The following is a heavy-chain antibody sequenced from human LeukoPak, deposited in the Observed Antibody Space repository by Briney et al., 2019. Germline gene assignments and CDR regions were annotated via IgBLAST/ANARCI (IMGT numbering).Heavy chain of an antibody. CDR3: ARDGGNSGGYFDY. CDR2: IYYSGST. J-gene: IGHJ4*02. D-gene: IGHD4-23*01. Sequence: SETLSLTCTVSGGSISSGGYYWSWIRQHPGKGLEWIGYIYYSGSTHYNPSLKSRVTISVDTSKNQFSLKLSSVTAADTAVYYCARDGGNSGGYFDYWGQGTLVTVSS. V-gene: IGHV4-31*03. CDR1: GGSISSGGYY.